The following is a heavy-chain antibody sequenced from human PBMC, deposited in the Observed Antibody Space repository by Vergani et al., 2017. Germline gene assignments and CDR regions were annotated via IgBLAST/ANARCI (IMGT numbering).Heavy chain of an antibody. D-gene: IGHD6-13*01. J-gene: IGHJ6*02. Sequence: QVQLVQSGAEVKKPGSSVKVSCKASGGTFSSYTISWVRQAPGQGLEWMGRIIPILGIANYAQKFQGRVTITADKSTSTAYMELSSLRSEDTAVYYCAGDVAAAGRDYYYGMDVWGQGTTVTVSS. V-gene: IGHV1-69*08. CDR1: GGTFSSYT. CDR2: IIPILGIA. CDR3: AGDVAAAGRDYYYGMDV.